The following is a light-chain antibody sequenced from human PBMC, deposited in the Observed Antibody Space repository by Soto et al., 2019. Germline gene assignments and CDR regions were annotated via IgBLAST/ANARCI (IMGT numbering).Light chain of an antibody. CDR3: CSYAGSSTFWV. CDR1: SSDVGTYNL. V-gene: IGLV2-23*03. J-gene: IGLJ3*02. CDR2: EGS. Sequence: QSVLTQPASVSGSPGQSITMSGTGPSSDVGTYNLVSWYQQHPGKAPKLMIYEGSRRPSGVSNRFSGSKSGNTASLTISGLQAEDEADYYCCSYAGSSTFWVFGGGTKVTVL.